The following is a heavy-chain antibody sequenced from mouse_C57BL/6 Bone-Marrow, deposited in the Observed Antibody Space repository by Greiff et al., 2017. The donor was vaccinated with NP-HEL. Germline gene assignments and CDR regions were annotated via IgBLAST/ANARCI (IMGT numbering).Heavy chain of an antibody. CDR1: GYSITSGYY. D-gene: IGHD3-2*02. CDR2: ISYDGSN. Sequence: EVQLQESGPGLVKPSQSLSLTCSVTGYSITSGYYWNWIRQFPGNKLEWMGYISYDGSNNYNPSLKNRISITRDTSKNQFFLKLNSVTTEDTATYYGARASSGSAWFAYWGQGTLVTVSA. J-gene: IGHJ3*01. CDR3: ARASSGSAWFAY. V-gene: IGHV3-6*01.